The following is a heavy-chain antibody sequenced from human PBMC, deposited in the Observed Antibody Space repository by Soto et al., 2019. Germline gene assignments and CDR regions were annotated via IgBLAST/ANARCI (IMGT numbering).Heavy chain of an antibody. CDR2: IYYSGST. CDR1: GGSISSYY. V-gene: IGHV4-59*01. D-gene: IGHD1-26*01. J-gene: IGHJ4*02. CDR3: ARAQWELLPFDY. Sequence: SETLSLTCTVSGGSISSYYWSWIRQPPGKGLEWIGYIYYSGSTNYNPSLKSRVTISVDTSKNQFSLKLSSVTAADTAVYYGARAQWELLPFDYWGQGTLVTVSS.